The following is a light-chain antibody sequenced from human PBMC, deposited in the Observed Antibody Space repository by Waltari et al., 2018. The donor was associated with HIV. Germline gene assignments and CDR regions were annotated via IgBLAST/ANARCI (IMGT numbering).Light chain of an antibody. CDR2: LAS. J-gene: IGKJ2*01. CDR1: QNIGNS. V-gene: IGKV1-5*03. Sequence: DIRMTQSPSTLSASIGDRVTITCRASQNIGNSLAWYQQKPGQAPKILLSLASSLERGVPIRFSGSGSGSEFTLTISSLQNEDFATYYCQQFDTYYTFGPGTRLE. CDR3: QQFDTYYT.